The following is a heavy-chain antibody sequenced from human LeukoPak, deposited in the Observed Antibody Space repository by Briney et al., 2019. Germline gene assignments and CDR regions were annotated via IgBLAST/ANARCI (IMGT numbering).Heavy chain of an antibody. CDR2: IYYSGST. CDR3: ARDGPYGDYGYNWFDP. D-gene: IGHD4-17*01. CDR1: GDSITSSSYY. J-gene: IGHJ5*02. Sequence: SETLSLTCTVSGDSITSSSYYWGWIRQPPGKGLEWIGSIYYSGSTYYTPSLKSRVIISVDTSKNQFSLKLSSVTAADTAVYYCARDGPYGDYGYNWFDPWGQGTLVTVSS. V-gene: IGHV4-39*07.